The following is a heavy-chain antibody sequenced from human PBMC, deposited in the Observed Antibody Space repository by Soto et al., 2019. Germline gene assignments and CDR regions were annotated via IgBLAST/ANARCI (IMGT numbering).Heavy chain of an antibody. CDR2: VYYNGST. J-gene: IGHJ4*02. D-gene: IGHD3-3*01. Sequence: QLQLQESGPGLVKPSETLSLTCAVSGGSISSRGYFWGWIRQPPGKGLEWIGSVYYNGSTFYNPSLKSRVTIPVDTSKNQFSLKLSSVTAADTTVYYCAPYDFWSGYYYNWGQGTLVTVSS. V-gene: IGHV4-39*01. CDR1: GGSISSRGYF. CDR3: APYDFWSGYYYN.